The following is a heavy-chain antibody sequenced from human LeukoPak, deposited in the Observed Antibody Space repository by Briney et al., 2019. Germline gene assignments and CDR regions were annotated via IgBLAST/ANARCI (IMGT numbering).Heavy chain of an antibody. Sequence: GGSLRLSCTASGFTLNNYAMNWVRRAPGKGLEWVAAVTGPGDTTYYADSVKGRFIISRDSFKDTLYLQMNRLGAEDTALYYCAKGAAIDHWGQGTLVTVSS. V-gene: IGHV3-23*01. J-gene: IGHJ4*02. CDR1: GFTLNNYA. D-gene: IGHD2-21*01. CDR2: VTGPGDTT. CDR3: AKGAAIDH.